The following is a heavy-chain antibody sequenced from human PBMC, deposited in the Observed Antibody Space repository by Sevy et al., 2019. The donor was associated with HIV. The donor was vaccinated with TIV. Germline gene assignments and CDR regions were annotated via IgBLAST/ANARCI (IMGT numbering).Heavy chain of an antibody. Sequence: GGSLRLSCAASGFTFDDYAMHWVRQAPGKGLEWVSGISWNSGSIGYADSVKGRFTISRDNAKNSLYLQMNSLRAEDTALYYCAKAQKMGNYYYYGMHVWGQGTTVTVSS. V-gene: IGHV3-9*01. CDR3: AKAQKMGNYYYYGMHV. D-gene: IGHD7-27*01. J-gene: IGHJ6*02. CDR2: ISWNSGSI. CDR1: GFTFDDYA.